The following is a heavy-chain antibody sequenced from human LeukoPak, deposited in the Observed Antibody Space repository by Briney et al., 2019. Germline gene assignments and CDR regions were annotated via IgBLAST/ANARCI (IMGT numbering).Heavy chain of an antibody. Sequence: GSLRLSCAASGFTFSSYAMSWIRQPPGKGLEWIGEINHSGSTNYNPSLKSRVTISVDTSKNQFSLKLSSVTAADTAVYYCARLSNGYCSSTSCYGYYYYYYYMDVWGKGTTVTVSS. CDR3: ARLSNGYCSSTSCYGYYYYYYYMDV. CDR1: GFTFSSYA. CDR2: INHSGST. J-gene: IGHJ6*03. D-gene: IGHD2-2*01. V-gene: IGHV4-34*01.